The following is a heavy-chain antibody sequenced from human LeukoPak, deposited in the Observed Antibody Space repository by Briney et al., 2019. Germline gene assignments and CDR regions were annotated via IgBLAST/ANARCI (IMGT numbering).Heavy chain of an antibody. CDR2: INHSGST. J-gene: IGHJ4*02. D-gene: IGHD3-16*02. Sequence: SETLSLTCAVSGGSFSGYYWSWIRQPPGKGLEWIGEINHSGSTNYNPSLKSRVTISVDTTKNQFSLKLSSVTAADTTVYYCSRDTYYDYVWGSYPDDYWGQGTLVTVSS. CDR3: SRDTYYDYVWGSYPDDY. V-gene: IGHV4-34*01. CDR1: GGSFSGYY.